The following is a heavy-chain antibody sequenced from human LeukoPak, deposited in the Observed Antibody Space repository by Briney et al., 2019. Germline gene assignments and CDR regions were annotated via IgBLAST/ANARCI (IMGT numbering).Heavy chain of an antibody. Sequence: GGSLRLSCAASGFTFSDYYMSWTRQAPGKGLEWVSYISSSSSYTTYADSVKDRFTISRDNAKNSLYLQMNSLRAEDTAVYYCARDRGTAAYGMDVWGQGTTVTVSS. D-gene: IGHD2-2*01. CDR3: ARDRGTAAYGMDV. CDR2: ISSSSSYT. CDR1: GFTFSDYY. J-gene: IGHJ6*02. V-gene: IGHV3-11*06.